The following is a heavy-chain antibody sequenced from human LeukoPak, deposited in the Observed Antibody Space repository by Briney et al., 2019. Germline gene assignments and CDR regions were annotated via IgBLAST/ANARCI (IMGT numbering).Heavy chain of an antibody. CDR3: ARCYYDSSGYYYDAFDI. CDR1: GYSISSGYY. CDR2: IYHSGST. D-gene: IGHD3-22*01. J-gene: IGHJ3*02. Sequence: SETLSLTCTVSGYSISSGYYRGWIRQPPGKGLEWIGSIYHSGSTYYNPSLKSRVTISVDTSKNQFSLKLSSVTAADTAVYYCARCYYDSSGYYYDAFDIWGQGTMVTVSS. V-gene: IGHV4-38-2*02.